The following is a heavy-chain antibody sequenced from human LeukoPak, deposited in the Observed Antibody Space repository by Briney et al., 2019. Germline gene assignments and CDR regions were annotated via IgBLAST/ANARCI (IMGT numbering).Heavy chain of an antibody. D-gene: IGHD3-3*01. V-gene: IGHV4-4*07. CDR3: AREVSGSDYYRAYDY. CDR2: LSSSGTT. Sequence: SETLSLTCTVSGGSISTYYWSWIRQPAGKGLEWIGRLSSSGTTNYNTSLKSRVTMSVDTSTNQLSLNLTSVTAANTAVYYCAREVSGSDYYRAYDYWGQGTLVTVSS. J-gene: IGHJ4*02. CDR1: GGSISTYY.